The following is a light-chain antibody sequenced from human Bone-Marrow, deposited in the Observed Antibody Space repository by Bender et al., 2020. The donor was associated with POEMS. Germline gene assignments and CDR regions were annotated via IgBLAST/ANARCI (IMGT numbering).Light chain of an antibody. J-gene: IGLJ3*02. V-gene: IGLV1-44*01. CDR1: SSKFGSYP. Sequence: QSVLTQPPSASGTPGQRVTISCSGSSSKFGSYPVNWYQQLPGAAPKLVIFNNSQRPSGVPDRFSGSNPGTSASLAISWLLSDDEADFYCATWDDSLNGWVFGGGTKLTVL. CDR2: NNS. CDR3: ATWDDSLNGWV.